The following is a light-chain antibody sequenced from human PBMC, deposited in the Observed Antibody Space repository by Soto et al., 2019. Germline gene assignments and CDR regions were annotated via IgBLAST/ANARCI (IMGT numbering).Light chain of an antibody. V-gene: IGLV2-11*01. Sequence: QSALTQPRSVSGSPGQSVTISCTGTSSDIGNYNYVSWYQQYPGKAPKLIIYDVSKRPSGIPNRFSGSKSGNTASLTISGLQAEDEADYYCCSYVGSYSYVFGTGTKLTVL. J-gene: IGLJ1*01. CDR2: DVS. CDR1: SSDIGNYNY. CDR3: CSYVGSYSYV.